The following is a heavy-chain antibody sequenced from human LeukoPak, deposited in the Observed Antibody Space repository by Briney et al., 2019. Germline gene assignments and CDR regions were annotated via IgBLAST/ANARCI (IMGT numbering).Heavy chain of an antibody. CDR1: GGTFSSYA. Sequence: ASVKVSCKASGGTFSSYAISWVRQAPGQGLERMGGIIPIFGTANYAQKFQGRVTITADESTSTAYMELSSLRSEDTAVYYCAREGYDYSNRNYYYYMDVWGKGTTVTVSS. CDR2: IIPIFGTA. CDR3: AREGYDYSNRNYYYYMDV. J-gene: IGHJ6*03. D-gene: IGHD4-11*01. V-gene: IGHV1-69*01.